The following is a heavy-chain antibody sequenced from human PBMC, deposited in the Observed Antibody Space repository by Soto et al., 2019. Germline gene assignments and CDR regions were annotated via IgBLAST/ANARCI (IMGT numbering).Heavy chain of an antibody. V-gene: IGHV3-33*01. D-gene: IGHD6-13*01. CDR3: ARDRGSSSWHRYFDY. Sequence: QVQLVEPGGGVVQPGRSLRLSCAASGFTFSSYGMHWVRQAPGKGLEWVAVIWYDGSNKYYADSVKGRFTISRDNSKNTLYLQMNSLRAEDTAVYYCARDRGSSSWHRYFDYWGQGTLVTVSS. J-gene: IGHJ4*02. CDR1: GFTFSSYG. CDR2: IWYDGSNK.